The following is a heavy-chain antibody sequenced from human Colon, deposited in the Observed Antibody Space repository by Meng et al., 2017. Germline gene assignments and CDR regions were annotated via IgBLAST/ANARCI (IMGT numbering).Heavy chain of an antibody. D-gene: IGHD6-19*01. CDR3: ARETEVAGTIFFQH. J-gene: IGHJ1*01. CDR2: ISAYNGNT. V-gene: IGHV1-18*01. Sequence: QVQVVQSGAEVKNPGASVKLSCKTSGYTFTSYGISWVRQAPGQGLEWMGWISAYNGNTHYAQKFQGRVTMTRDTSTSTVYMELRSLRSDDTAVYYCARETEVAGTIFFQHWGQGTLVTVSS. CDR1: GYTFTSYG.